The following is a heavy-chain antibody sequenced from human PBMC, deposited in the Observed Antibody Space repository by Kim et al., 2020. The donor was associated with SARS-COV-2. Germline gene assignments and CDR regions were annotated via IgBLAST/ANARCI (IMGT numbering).Heavy chain of an antibody. V-gene: IGHV1-18*01. CDR3: ARPVGAAYRDAFDI. J-gene: IGHJ3*02. D-gene: IGHD1-26*01. Sequence: QKLQGRVTMTTDTSTSTAYMELRSLRSDDTAVYYCARPVGAAYRDAFDIWGQGTMVTVSS.